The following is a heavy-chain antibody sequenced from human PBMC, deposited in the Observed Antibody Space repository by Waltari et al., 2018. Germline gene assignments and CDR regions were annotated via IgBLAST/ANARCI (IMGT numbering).Heavy chain of an antibody. CDR2: IYHSGST. Sequence: QVQLQESGPGLVKPSETLSLTCTVSGYSISSGYYWGWIRQPPGKGLEWIGSIYHSGSTYYNPSLKSRVTISVDTSKNQFFLKLSSVTAADTAVYYCARGGLAVAVLWGYWGQGTLVTVSS. J-gene: IGHJ4*02. CDR1: GYSISSGYY. D-gene: IGHD6-19*01. CDR3: ARGGLAVAVLWGY. V-gene: IGHV4-38-2*02.